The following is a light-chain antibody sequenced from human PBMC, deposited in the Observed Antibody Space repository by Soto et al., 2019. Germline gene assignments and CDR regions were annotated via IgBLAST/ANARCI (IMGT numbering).Light chain of an antibody. Sequence: EIVLTQSPGTLSLFPGERATLSCRATQSVSSNYLAWYQQKPGQAPRLLFYIASSRATGIPDRVSGSGSGTDFTLTISRLEPEDFALYYCQQYGTSPWTFGQGTKVEIK. CDR2: IAS. V-gene: IGKV3-20*01. CDR3: QQYGTSPWT. CDR1: QSVSSNY. J-gene: IGKJ1*01.